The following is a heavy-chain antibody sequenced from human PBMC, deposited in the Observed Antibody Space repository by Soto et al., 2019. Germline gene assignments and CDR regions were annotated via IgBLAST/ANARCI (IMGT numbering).Heavy chain of an antibody. CDR2: IYHSGST. CDR1: GGSISSSNW. V-gene: IGHV4-4*02. CDR3: AKRMTTVTHFAY. J-gene: IGHJ4*02. Sequence: QVQLQESGPGLVKPSGTLSLTCAVSGGSISSSNWWSWVRQPPGKGLEWIGEIYHSGSTNYNPSLQSRVTISVDTSKNPFSLKLSSVPAADTAVYYCAKRMTTVTHFAYWGQGTLVTVSS. D-gene: IGHD4-17*01.